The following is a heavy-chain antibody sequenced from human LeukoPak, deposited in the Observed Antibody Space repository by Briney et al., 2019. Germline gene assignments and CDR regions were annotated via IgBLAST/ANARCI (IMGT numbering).Heavy chain of an antibody. CDR1: GGSISSGGYS. CDR2: IYHSGST. J-gene: IGHJ2*01. V-gene: IGHV4-30-2*01. Sequence: PSETLSLTCAVSGGSISSGGYSWSWIRQPPGKGLEWIGYIYHSGSTYYNPSLKSRVTISVDRSKNQFSLKLSSVTAADTAVYYCARNRHDCGDANWYFDLWGRGTLVTVSS. D-gene: IGHD4-17*01. CDR3: ARNRHDCGDANWYFDL.